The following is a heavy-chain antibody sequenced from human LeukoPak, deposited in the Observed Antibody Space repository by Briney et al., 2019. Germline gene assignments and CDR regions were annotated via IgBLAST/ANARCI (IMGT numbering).Heavy chain of an antibody. CDR3: ARQTLELRYFDY. CDR1: GYSISSGYY. D-gene: IGHD1-1*01. Sequence: PSETLSLTCTVSGYSISSGYYWGWIRQPPGKGLEWIGSIYHSGRTFYNPSLKSRVTISVDTSKNQFSLKLTSVTAADTAVYYCARQTLELRYFDYWGQGTLVTVSS. J-gene: IGHJ4*02. V-gene: IGHV4-38-2*02. CDR2: IYHSGRT.